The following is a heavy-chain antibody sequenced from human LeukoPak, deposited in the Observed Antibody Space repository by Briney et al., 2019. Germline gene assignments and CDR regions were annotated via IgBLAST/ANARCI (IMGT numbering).Heavy chain of an antibody. Sequence: SETLSLTCTVSGGSISSSSYYWGWIRQPPGKGLEWIGSIYYSGSTYYNPSLKSRVTISVDTSKNQFSLKLSSVTAADTAVYYCARASRGRGSGSYYKRYYYYYMDVWGKGTTVTVSS. CDR3: ARASRGRGSGSYYKRYYYYYMDV. J-gene: IGHJ6*03. CDR2: IYYSGST. D-gene: IGHD3-10*01. CDR1: GGSISSSSYY. V-gene: IGHV4-39*07.